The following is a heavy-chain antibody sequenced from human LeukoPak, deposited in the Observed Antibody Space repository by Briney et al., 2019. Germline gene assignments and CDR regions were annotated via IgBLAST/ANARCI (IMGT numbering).Heavy chain of an antibody. CDR2: ISADGDSA. CDR3: AKDQAPYYYATTGYPDY. V-gene: IGHV3-43*02. Sequence: GGSLRLSCAAAGFSFDDYAMYWVRQAPGKGLQWVSVISADGDSAYYADSVTGRFTISRDNSKNFLYLQMNSLRSEDTAFYYCAKDQAPYYYATTGYPDYWGQGTLVTVSS. D-gene: IGHD3-22*01. J-gene: IGHJ4*02. CDR1: GFSFDDYA.